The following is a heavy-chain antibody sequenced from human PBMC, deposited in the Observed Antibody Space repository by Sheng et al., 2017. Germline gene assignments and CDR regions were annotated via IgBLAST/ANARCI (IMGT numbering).Heavy chain of an antibody. Sequence: EVQLVESGGGLVQPGGSLRLSCAASGFTVSSSYMSWVRQAPGKGLEWVSVIYSAGSTYYADSVKGRFSISRDNSKNTLFLQMNSLRAEDTAVYYCARHYSYYYDSSGYHYSGMDVWGQGTTVTVSS. J-gene: IGHJ6*02. CDR3: ARHYSYYYDSSGYHYSGMDV. V-gene: IGHV3-66*04. D-gene: IGHD3-22*01. CDR1: GFTVSSSY. CDR2: IYSAGST.